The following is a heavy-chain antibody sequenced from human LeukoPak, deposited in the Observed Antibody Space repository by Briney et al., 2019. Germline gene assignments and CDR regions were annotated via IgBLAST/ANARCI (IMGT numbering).Heavy chain of an antibody. CDR1: GGTFSSYA. D-gene: IGHD2-2*01. CDR3: AREEWRYCSSTSCYREYNWFDP. Sequence: GASVKVSCKASGGTFSSYAISWVRQAPGQGLEWMGGIIPISGTANYAQKFQGRVTITTDESTSTAYMELSSLRSEDTAVYYCAREEWRYCSSTSCYREYNWFDPWGQGTLVTVSS. V-gene: IGHV1-69*05. J-gene: IGHJ5*02. CDR2: IIPISGTA.